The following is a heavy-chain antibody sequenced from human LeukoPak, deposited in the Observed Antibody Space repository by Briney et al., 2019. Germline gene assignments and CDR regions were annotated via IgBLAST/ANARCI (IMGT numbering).Heavy chain of an antibody. J-gene: IGHJ5*02. D-gene: IGHD6-13*01. CDR1: GFTFSSYV. V-gene: IGHV3-30-3*01. CDR3: ARDGSSWSNWLDP. Sequence: GRSLRLSCAASGFTFSSYVMHWLRQAPGQGLEWVAVISDDGNNKYYADSVKGRFTISRDNAKNTLYLQMNSLRAEDTAVYYCARDGSSWSNWLDPWGQGTLVTVSS. CDR2: ISDDGNNK.